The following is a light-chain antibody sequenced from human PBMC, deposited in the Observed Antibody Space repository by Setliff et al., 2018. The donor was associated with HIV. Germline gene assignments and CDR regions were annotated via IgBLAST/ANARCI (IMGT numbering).Light chain of an antibody. CDR3: AAWDDSLNGVI. V-gene: IGLV1-44*01. CDR1: SSNIGSNV. CDR2: SNS. Sequence: QSVLTQPPSASGTPGQRVTISCSGSSSNIGSNVVNWYQQFPGTAPKLLIYSNSQRPSGAPDRFSGSKSGTSSSLAISGLQSEDEADYYCAAWDDSLNGVIFGGGTKVTVL. J-gene: IGLJ2*01.